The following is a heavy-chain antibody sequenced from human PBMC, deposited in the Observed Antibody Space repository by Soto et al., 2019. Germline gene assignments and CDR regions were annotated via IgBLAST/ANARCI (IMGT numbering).Heavy chain of an antibody. Sequence: QVQLVQSGAEVQKPGSSVKVSCKASGGTFSSYAISWVRQAPGQGLEWMGGIIPISGTANYAQKFQGRVTNTADESTSKAYMELSSLRSEDTAVYYCARSQGSSTSLEIYYYYYYGMDVWGQGTTVTVSS. D-gene: IGHD2-2*01. CDR1: GGTFSSYA. CDR2: IIPISGTA. J-gene: IGHJ6*02. V-gene: IGHV1-69*01. CDR3: ARSQGSSTSLEIYYYYYYGMDV.